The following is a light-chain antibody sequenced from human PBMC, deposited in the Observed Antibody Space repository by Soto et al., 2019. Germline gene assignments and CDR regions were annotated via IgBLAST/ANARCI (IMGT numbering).Light chain of an antibody. J-gene: IGLJ3*02. V-gene: IGLV2-14*01. CDR2: EVT. Sequence: QSVLTQPASVSGSPGQLITISCTGTSSDVGGYNYVSWYQQHPGKAPKLMIYEVTNRPSGVSNRFSGSKSGNTASLSISGLQAEDEADYYCGSYTSSSTLVFGGGTKLTVL. CDR3: GSYTSSSTLV. CDR1: SSDVGGYNY.